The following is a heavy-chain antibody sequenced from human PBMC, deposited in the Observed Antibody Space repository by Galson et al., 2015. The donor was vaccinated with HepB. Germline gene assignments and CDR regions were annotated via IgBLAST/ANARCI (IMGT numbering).Heavy chain of an antibody. J-gene: IGHJ4*02. CDR2: LYSGGIT. D-gene: IGHD3-16*01. CDR3: ARGGLFVALDY. Sequence: SLRLSCAVSGFTVSTNYMSWVRQTPGKGLEWVSVLYSGGITYYADSVKGRFTISRDSSKNTLYLQMNSLRAEDTAVYYCARGGLFVALDYWGQGTLVTVSS. V-gene: IGHV3-66*01. CDR1: GFTVSTNY.